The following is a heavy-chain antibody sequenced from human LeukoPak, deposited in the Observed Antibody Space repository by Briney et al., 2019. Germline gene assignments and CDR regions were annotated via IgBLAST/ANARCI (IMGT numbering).Heavy chain of an antibody. D-gene: IGHD6-19*01. V-gene: IGHV1-69*04. CDR1: GGTFSSYA. Sequence: ASVKVSCKASGGTFSSYAISWVRQAPGQGLEWMGRIIPILGIANYAQKFQGRVTITADKSTSTAYMELSSLRSEDTAVYYCARDRQSEASWFDPWGQGTLVTVPS. CDR3: ARDRQSEASWFDP. CDR2: IIPILGIA. J-gene: IGHJ5*02.